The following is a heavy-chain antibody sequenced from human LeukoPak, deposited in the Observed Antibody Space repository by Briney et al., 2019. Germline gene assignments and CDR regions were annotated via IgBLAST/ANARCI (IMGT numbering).Heavy chain of an antibody. Sequence: SETLSLTCTVSGGSISSSRYYWGWIRQPPGKGLEWIGNIDYSGTTYYNPSLQSRVTISVDTSKNQFSLKLSSVTAADTAVYYCARVGPSSSWLRDYFDYWGQGTLVTVS. CDR2: IDYSGTT. J-gene: IGHJ4*02. D-gene: IGHD6-13*01. CDR3: ARVGPSSSWLRDYFDY. CDR1: GGSISSSRYY. V-gene: IGHV4-39*07.